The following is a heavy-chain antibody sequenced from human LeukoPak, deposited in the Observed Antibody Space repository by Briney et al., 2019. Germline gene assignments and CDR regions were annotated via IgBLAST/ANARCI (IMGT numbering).Heavy chain of an antibody. CDR3: AKDDMIVVVMFDY. CDR2: ISGSGGST. Sequence: PGGSLRLSCAASGFTFSSYAMSWVRQAPGKGLEWVSAISGSGGSTYYADSMKGRFTISRDNSKNTLYLQMNSLRAEDTAVYYCAKDDMIVVVMFDYWGQGTLVTVSS. D-gene: IGHD3-22*01. V-gene: IGHV3-23*01. CDR1: GFTFSSYA. J-gene: IGHJ4*02.